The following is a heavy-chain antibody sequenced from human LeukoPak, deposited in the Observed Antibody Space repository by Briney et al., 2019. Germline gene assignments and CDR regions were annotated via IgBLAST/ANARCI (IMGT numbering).Heavy chain of an antibody. D-gene: IGHD1-26*01. CDR1: GGTFSSYA. CDR2: IIPIFGTA. CDR3: ARPYSGSYEDNWFDP. Sequence: GASVKVSCKASGGTFSSYAISWVRQAPGQGLEWMGGIIPIFGTANYAQKFQGRVTITADKSTSTAYMELSSLRSDDTAVYYCARPYSGSYEDNWFDPWGQGTLVTVSS. J-gene: IGHJ5*02. V-gene: IGHV1-69*06.